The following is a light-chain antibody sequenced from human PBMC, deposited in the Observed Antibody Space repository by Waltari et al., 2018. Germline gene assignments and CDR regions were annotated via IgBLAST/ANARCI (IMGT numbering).Light chain of an antibody. Sequence: EIVMTRSRATLSVSPGERATLFCRASQSVTSNLAWYQQKPGQTPRLLIYEASTRPTGIPARFSGSGSGTEFTLSISSLQSEDFAVYYCQQYNTWPPITFGQGTRLEIK. CDR3: QQYNTWPPIT. J-gene: IGKJ5*01. CDR1: QSVTSN. CDR2: EAS. V-gene: IGKV3-15*01.